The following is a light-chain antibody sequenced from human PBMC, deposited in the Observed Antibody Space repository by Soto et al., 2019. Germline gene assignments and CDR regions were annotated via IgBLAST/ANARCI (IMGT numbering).Light chain of an antibody. Sequence: EIVMTQSPATLSVSPGERATLSCRASQSVCSNLAWYQQKPGQAPRLLIYGASTRATGIPARFSGSGSGTEFTLTISSLQSEDFEVYYCQQYNNWPPVTFRQGTKLEIK. V-gene: IGKV3-15*01. CDR2: GAS. CDR1: QSVCSN. J-gene: IGKJ2*01. CDR3: QQYNNWPPVT.